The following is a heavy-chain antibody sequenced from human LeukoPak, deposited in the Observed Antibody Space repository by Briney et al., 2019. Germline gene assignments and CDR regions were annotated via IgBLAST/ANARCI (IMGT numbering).Heavy chain of an antibody. V-gene: IGHV1-69*01. D-gene: IGHD4-17*01. CDR2: IIPIFGTA. J-gene: IGHJ6*04. CDR1: GGTFSSYA. CDR3: ARDPLNDYGDYYGMDV. Sequence: SAKVSCKASGGTFSSYAISWVRQAPGQGLEWMGGIIPIFGTANYAQKFQGRVTITADESTSTAYMELSSLRSEDTAVYYCARDPLNDYGDYYGMDVWGKGTTVTVSS.